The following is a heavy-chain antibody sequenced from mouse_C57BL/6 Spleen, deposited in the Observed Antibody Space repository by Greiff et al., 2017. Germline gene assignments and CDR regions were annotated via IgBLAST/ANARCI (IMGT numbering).Heavy chain of an antibody. D-gene: IGHD1-1*01. CDR3: AKDYYGSSDGYFDV. J-gene: IGHJ1*03. V-gene: IGHV5-17*01. CDR2: ISSGSSTI. CDR1: GFTFSDYG. Sequence: EVKLVESGGGLVKPGGSLKLSCAASGFTFSDYGMHWVRQAPEKGLEWVAYISSGSSTIYYADTVKGRFTISRDNAKNTLFLQMTSLRSEDTAMYYCAKDYYGSSDGYFDVWGTGTTVTVSS.